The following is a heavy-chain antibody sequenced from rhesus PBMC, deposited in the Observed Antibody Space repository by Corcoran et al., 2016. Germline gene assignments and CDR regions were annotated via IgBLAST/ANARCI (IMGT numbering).Heavy chain of an antibody. D-gene: IGHD4-29*01. J-gene: IGHJ4*01. CDR3: ARRAGSSNWAVDY. Sequence: QVQLQESGPGLVKPSETLSLTCAVSGGSISSGYDWSWIRQPPGKGLEWIGYIYGSGGSTNSTPSLKIRVTISTDESKNQFSLNLEYVAAADTAVYYCARRAGSSNWAVDYWGQGVLVTVSS. V-gene: IGHV4-76*01. CDR1: GGSISSGYD. CDR2: IYGSGGST.